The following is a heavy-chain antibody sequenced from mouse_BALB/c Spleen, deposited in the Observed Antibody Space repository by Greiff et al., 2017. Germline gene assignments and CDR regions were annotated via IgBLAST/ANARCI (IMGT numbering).Heavy chain of an antibody. V-gene: IGHV1S127*01. D-gene: IGHD2-10*01. J-gene: IGHJ1*01. CDR1: GYTFTSYW. CDR2: IDPSDSYT. Sequence: QVQLQQPGAELVKPGASVKMSCKASGYTFTSYWMHWVKQRPGQGLEWIGTIDPSDSYTSYNQKFKGKATLTVDTSSSTAYMQLSSLTSEDSAVYYCTRYPYYGNVFFDVWGAGTTVTVSS. CDR3: TRYPYYGNVFFDV.